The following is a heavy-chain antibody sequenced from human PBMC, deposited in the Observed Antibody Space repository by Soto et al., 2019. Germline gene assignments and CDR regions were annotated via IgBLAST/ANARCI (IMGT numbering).Heavy chain of an antibody. CDR2: FHYSGRT. J-gene: IGHJ6*02. Sequence: SETLSLTCSVSGGSISSGPYSWGWIRQPPGKGLEWIGTFHYSGRTYYSPSLESRVTISVDTSKNQFSPKVSSVTAADTAVFYCARLAGYCSGTSCYGYYGMDVWGQGTTVTVSS. D-gene: IGHD2-2*01. V-gene: IGHV4-39*01. CDR3: ARLAGYCSGTSCYGYYGMDV. CDR1: GGSISSGPYS.